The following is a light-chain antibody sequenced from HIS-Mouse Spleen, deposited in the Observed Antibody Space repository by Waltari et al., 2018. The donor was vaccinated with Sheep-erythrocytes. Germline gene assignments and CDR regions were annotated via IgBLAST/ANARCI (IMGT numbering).Light chain of an antibody. CDR3: CSYAGSYNHV. V-gene: IGLV2-11*01. CDR2: DVS. J-gene: IGLJ1*01. Sequence: QSALTQPRSVSGSPGQSVTISCTGTSSDVGGYNYVSWYQQHTGKAPKLMIYDVSKRPSGVPDRFSGSKSGNTASLPISGLQAEDEADYYCCSYAGSYNHVFATGTKVTVL. CDR1: SSDVGGYNY.